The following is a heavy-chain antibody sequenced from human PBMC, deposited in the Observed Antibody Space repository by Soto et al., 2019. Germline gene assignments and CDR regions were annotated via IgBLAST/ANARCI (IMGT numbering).Heavy chain of an antibody. Sequence: EVQLLESGGGLVQPGGSLRLSCAASGFTFSTYAMSWVRQAPGKGLEWVSTITTSGGNTYYADSVQGRFTISRDNSKNTLWLQMNSLRAEDTAVYYCAGRYCTNGVCYTNYYYYIDVWGKGTTVTVSS. D-gene: IGHD2-8*01. V-gene: IGHV3-23*01. CDR1: GFTFSTYA. CDR3: AGRYCTNGVCYTNYYYYIDV. J-gene: IGHJ6*03. CDR2: ITTSGGNT.